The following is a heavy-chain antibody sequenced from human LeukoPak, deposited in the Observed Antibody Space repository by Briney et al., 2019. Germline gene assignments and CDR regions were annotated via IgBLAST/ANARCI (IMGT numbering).Heavy chain of an antibody. D-gene: IGHD3-22*01. CDR1: GYTFTSYG. CDR2: ISAYNGNT. CDR3: ARLHYYDSSGYYRLDY. V-gene: IGHV1-18*01. Sequence: ASVKVSCKASGYTFTSYGISWVRQAPGQGLEWMGWISAYNGNTNYAQKLQGRVTMTTDTSTSTAYMELRSLRSDDTAVYYCARLHYYDSSGYYRLDYWGQGTLVTVSS. J-gene: IGHJ4*02.